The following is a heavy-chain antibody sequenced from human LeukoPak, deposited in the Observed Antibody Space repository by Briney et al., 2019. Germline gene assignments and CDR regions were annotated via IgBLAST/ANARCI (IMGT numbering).Heavy chain of an antibody. D-gene: IGHD6-13*01. CDR3: ARSAGTGGYFDY. J-gene: IGHJ4*02. CDR1: GYTFTSYY. CDR2: INPSGGST. V-gene: IGHV1-46*01. Sequence: GASVKVSCKASGYTFTSYYMHWVRQAPGQGLEWMGIINPSGGSTSYAQKFQGRVTMTRDTSTSTVYMELSSLRSGDTAVYYCARSAGTGGYFDYWGQGTLVTVSS.